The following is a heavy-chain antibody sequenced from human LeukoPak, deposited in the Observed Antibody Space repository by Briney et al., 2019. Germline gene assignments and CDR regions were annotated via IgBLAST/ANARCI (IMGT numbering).Heavy chain of an antibody. CDR2: ISGSGDNT. V-gene: IGHV3-23*01. CDR1: GFTFSSYA. D-gene: IGHD3-22*01. J-gene: IGHJ4*02. Sequence: PGGSLRLSCGASGFTFSSYAMSWVRQAPGKGLEWVSGISGSGDNTYYADSVKGRFTISRHNSKNTLYVQVNSLGTEDAAAYYCAKGSYYDSSGSFYFDYWGQGTLVTVSS. CDR3: AKGSYYDSSGSFYFDY.